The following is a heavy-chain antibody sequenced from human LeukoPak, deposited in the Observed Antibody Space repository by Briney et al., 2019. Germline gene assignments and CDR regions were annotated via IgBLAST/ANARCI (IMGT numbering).Heavy chain of an antibody. CDR1: GYTFTNYY. CDR3: ARDYYDTSGYFYGSNY. CDR2: ITPGGDST. Sequence: ASVKVSCKASGYTFTNYYMHWVRQAPGQGLEWMGIITPGGDSTSYAQKVQGRVTMTTDTSTTTAYMELRSLRSDDTAVYYCARDYYDTSGYFYGSNYWGQGTLVTVSS. V-gene: IGHV1-46*01. D-gene: IGHD3-22*01. J-gene: IGHJ4*02.